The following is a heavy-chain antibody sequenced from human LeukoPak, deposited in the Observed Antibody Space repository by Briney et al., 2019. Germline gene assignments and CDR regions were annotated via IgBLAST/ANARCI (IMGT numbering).Heavy chain of an antibody. V-gene: IGHV1-18*01. J-gene: IGHJ4*02. CDR1: GYTFTSYG. CDR2: ISAYNGNT. D-gene: IGHD2-8*02. Sequence: ASVKVSCKASGYTFTSYGISWVRQAPGQGLEWMGWISAYNGNTNYAQKLQGRVTMTTDTSTSTAYMELRSLGSDDTAVYYCAGGGGVAVTVVFDYWGQGTLVTVSS. CDR3: AGGGGVAVTVVFDY.